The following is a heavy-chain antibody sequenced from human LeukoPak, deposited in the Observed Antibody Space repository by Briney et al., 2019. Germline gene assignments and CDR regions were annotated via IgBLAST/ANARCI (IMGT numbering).Heavy chain of an antibody. D-gene: IGHD2-2*01. V-gene: IGHV4-34*01. CDR3: ARCRGSTSCSDY. CDR2: INHSGST. CDR1: GGSFSGYY. J-gene: IGHJ4*02. Sequence: SETLSLTCAVYGGSFSGYYWSWIRQPPGKGLEWIGEINHSGSTNFNPSLKSRVTISVDTSKHQFSLKLSSVTAADTAVYYCARCRGSTSCSDYWGQGTLVTVSS.